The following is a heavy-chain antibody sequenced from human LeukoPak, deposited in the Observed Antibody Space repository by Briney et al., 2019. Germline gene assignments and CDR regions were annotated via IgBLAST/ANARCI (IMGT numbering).Heavy chain of an antibody. Sequence: SGGSLRLSCAASGFTFSSYAMTWVRQAPGKGLEWVSVISASGGTTYYADSVKGRFTISRDNSKNTLYLQMNSLRAEDTAVYYCAKVGRITMVRGVIGYFDYWGQGTLVTVSS. CDR2: ISASGGTT. J-gene: IGHJ4*02. CDR3: AKVGRITMVRGVIGYFDY. D-gene: IGHD3-10*01. CDR1: GFTFSSYA. V-gene: IGHV3-23*01.